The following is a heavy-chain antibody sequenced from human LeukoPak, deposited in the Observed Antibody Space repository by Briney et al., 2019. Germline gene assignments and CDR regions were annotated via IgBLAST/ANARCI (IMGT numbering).Heavy chain of an antibody. CDR2: ISYDGSNK. V-gene: IGHV3-30-3*01. CDR3: ARDRTRDGYNQGRVFDY. D-gene: IGHD5-24*01. J-gene: IGHJ4*02. CDR1: RFTFSNYA. Sequence: GGSLRLSCAASRFTFSNYAMHWVRQAPGKGLEWVAVISYDGSNKYYADSVKGRFTISRDISKNTLYLQMNSLGAEDTAVYYCARDRTRDGYNQGRVFDYWGQGTLVAVSS.